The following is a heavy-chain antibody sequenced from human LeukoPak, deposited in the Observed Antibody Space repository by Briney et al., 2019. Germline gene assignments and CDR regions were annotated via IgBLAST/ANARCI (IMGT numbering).Heavy chain of an antibody. CDR2: INPNSGGT. CDR1: GYTFTGYY. Sequence: ASVKVSCKASGYTFTGYYMHWVRQAPGQGLEWMGWINPNSGGTNYAQKFQGRVTMTRDTSISTAYMELSRLRSDDTAVYYCAGDLGGVPAANWFDPWGQGTLVTVSS. V-gene: IGHV1-2*02. J-gene: IGHJ5*02. D-gene: IGHD2-2*01. CDR3: AGDLGGVPAANWFDP.